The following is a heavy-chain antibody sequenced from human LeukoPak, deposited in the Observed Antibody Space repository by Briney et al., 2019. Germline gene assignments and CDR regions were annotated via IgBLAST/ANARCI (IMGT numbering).Heavy chain of an antibody. Sequence: GGSLRLSCAASGFTFSSYAMSWVRQAPGKGLEWVSAISGSGGSTYYADSVKGRFTISRDNSKNTLYLQMNSLRAEDTAVYCCAKDREMTTVTYFDYWGQGTLVTVSS. J-gene: IGHJ4*02. CDR3: AKDREMTTVTYFDY. CDR1: GFTFSSYA. D-gene: IGHD4-17*01. V-gene: IGHV3-23*01. CDR2: ISGSGGST.